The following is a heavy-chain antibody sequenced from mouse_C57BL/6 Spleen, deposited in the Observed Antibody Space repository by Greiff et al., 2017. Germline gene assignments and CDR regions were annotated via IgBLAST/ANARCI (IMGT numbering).Heavy chain of an antibody. D-gene: IGHD1-1*01. CDR2: IYPRNGNT. CDR3: ARCDGSSYWYFDV. V-gene: IGHV1-81*01. Sequence: QVQLQQSGAELARPGASVKLSCKASGYTFTSYGISWVKQRTGQGLEWIGEIYPRNGNTYYNEKFKGKATLTADKSSSTAYMELRSLTSEDSAVYFCARCDGSSYWYFDVWGTGTTVTVSS. CDR1: GYTFTSYG. J-gene: IGHJ1*03.